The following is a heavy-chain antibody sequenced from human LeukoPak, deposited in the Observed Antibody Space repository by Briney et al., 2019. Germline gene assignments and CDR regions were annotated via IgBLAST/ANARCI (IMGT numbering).Heavy chain of an antibody. CDR1: GGSISSGGYY. D-gene: IGHD3-10*01. CDR3: ARSTVDGGSGSYAFDP. J-gene: IGHJ5*02. Sequence: NPSETLSLTCTVSGGSISSGGYYWSWIRQHPGKGLEWIGYIYYSGSTYYNPSLKSRVTISVDTSKNQFSLKLSSVTAADTAVYYCARSTVDGGSGSYAFDPWGQGTLVTVSS. V-gene: IGHV4-31*03. CDR2: IYYSGST.